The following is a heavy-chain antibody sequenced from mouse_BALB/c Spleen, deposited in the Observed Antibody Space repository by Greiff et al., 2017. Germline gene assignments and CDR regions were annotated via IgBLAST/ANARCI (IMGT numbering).Heavy chain of an antibody. D-gene: IGHD2-10*02. CDR1: GFTFSSYT. V-gene: IGHV5-12-2*01. CDR3: ARKYGNPNWYFDV. J-gene: IGHJ1*01. CDR2: ISNGGGST. Sequence: EVQVVESGGGLVQPGGSLKLSCAASGFTFSSYTMSWVRQTPEKRLEWVAYISNGGGSTYYPDTVKGRFTISRDNAKNTLYLQMSSLKSEDTAMYYCARKYGNPNWYFDVWGAGTTVTVSS.